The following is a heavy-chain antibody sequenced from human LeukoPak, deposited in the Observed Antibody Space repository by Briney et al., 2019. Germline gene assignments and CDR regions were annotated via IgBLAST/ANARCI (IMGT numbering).Heavy chain of an antibody. CDR2: IYISGST. J-gene: IGHJ5*02. CDR1: GGSISSGSYY. CDR3: ARERGDNWNVGP. D-gene: IGHD1-20*01. Sequence: SQTLSLTCTVSGGSISSGSYYWSWIRQPAGKGLEWIGHIYISGSTKDNPSLKSRVIISVDTSKNQFSLKLSSVTAADTAVYYCARERGDNWNVGPWGQGTLVTVSS. V-gene: IGHV4-61*09.